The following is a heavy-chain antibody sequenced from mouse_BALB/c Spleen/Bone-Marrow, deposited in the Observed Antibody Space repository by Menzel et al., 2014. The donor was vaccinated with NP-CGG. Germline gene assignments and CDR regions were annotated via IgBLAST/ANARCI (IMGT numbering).Heavy chain of an antibody. V-gene: IGHV1-87*01. CDR2: IYPGDGDT. CDR3: ARGNYEGAMDY. Sequence: SGAELARPGASVKLSCKASGYTFTGYWMQWVKQRPGQGLEWIGAIYPGDGDTRYTQKFKGKATLTAEKSSSTAYMQLSSLAPEDSAVYYCARGNYEGAMDYWGQGTAVTVSS. D-gene: IGHD2-4*01. CDR1: GYTFTGYW. J-gene: IGHJ4*01.